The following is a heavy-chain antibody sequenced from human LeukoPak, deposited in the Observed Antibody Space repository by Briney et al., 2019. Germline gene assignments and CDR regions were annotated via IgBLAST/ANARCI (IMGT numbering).Heavy chain of an antibody. J-gene: IGHJ4*02. CDR2: ISYDGSNK. CDR1: GFTFSSYA. V-gene: IGHV3-30*04. D-gene: IGHD6-19*01. Sequence: QPGRSLRLSCAASGFTFSSYAMHWVRQAPGKGLEWVAVISYDGSNKYYADSVKGRFTISRDSSKNTLYLQMNSLRAEDTAVYYCARDKGAIAVAGYFDYWGQGTLVTVSS. CDR3: ARDKGAIAVAGYFDY.